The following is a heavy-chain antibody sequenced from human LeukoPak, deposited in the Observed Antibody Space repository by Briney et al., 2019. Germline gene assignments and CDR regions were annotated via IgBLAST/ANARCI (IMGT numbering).Heavy chain of an antibody. CDR3: AELGITMIGGV. Sequence: GGSLRLSCAVSGFTFSSYWMTWVRQAPGKGLEWVSYISSSGTTIYYADSVKGRFTISRDNAKNSLYLQMNSLRAEDTAVYYCAELGITMIGGVWGKGTTVTISS. V-gene: IGHV3-48*04. J-gene: IGHJ6*04. CDR1: GFTFSSYW. CDR2: ISSSGTTI. D-gene: IGHD3-10*02.